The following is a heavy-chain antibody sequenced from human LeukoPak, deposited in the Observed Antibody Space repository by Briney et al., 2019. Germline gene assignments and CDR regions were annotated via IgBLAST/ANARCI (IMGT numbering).Heavy chain of an antibody. V-gene: IGHV3-30*02. Sequence: GGSLRLSCAASGFTVSSSYMGWVRQAPGQGLEWVAFIRYDGSNKYYADSVKGRFTISRDNSKNTLYLQMNSLRAEDTAVYYCAKVSSSSNRYYYYYMDVWGKGTTATVSS. CDR2: IRYDGSNK. D-gene: IGHD6-6*01. J-gene: IGHJ6*03. CDR1: GFTVSSSY. CDR3: AKVSSSSNRYYYYYMDV.